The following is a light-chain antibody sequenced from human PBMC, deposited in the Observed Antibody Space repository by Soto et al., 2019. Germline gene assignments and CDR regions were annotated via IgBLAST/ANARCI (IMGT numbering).Light chain of an antibody. CDR2: GAS. J-gene: IGKJ5*01. V-gene: IGKV3-20*01. CDR3: QQYGRSPIT. Sequence: IVLTQSPGTLSLSPWERVTLSCRASHSVSSKLAWYQQKPGQAPRLLISGASSRATGIPDRFSGSGSGTDFTLTISRLEPEDFALYFCQQYGRSPITFGLGTRLE. CDR1: HSVSSK.